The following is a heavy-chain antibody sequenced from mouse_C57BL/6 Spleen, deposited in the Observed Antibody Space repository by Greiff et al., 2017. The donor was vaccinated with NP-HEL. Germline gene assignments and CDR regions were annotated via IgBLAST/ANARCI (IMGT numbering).Heavy chain of an antibody. Sequence: VMLVESGAELVRPGTSVKVSCKASGYAFTNYLIEWVKQRPGQGLEWIGVINPGSGGTNYNEKFKGKATLTADKSSSTAYMQLSSLTSEDSAVYFCARQDRLRGDYWGQGTLVTVSA. CDR2: INPGSGGT. V-gene: IGHV1-54*01. J-gene: IGHJ3*01. CDR3: ARQDRLRGDY. CDR1: GYAFTNYL. D-gene: IGHD3-2*02.